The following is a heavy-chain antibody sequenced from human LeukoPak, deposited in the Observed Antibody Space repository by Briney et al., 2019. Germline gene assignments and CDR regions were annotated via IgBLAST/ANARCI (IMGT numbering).Heavy chain of an antibody. Sequence: GGSLRLSCAASGFTFSNFAMSGLRQAPGKGLEWVSEISVSGGSTYSADSVKGRFTISRDNSKNTLYLQMNSLRAEDTAVYYCAKDMATRDYFDPWGQGILVTVSS. CDR2: ISVSGGST. D-gene: IGHD5-24*01. CDR1: GFTFSNFA. CDR3: AKDMATRDYFDP. J-gene: IGHJ4*02. V-gene: IGHV3-23*01.